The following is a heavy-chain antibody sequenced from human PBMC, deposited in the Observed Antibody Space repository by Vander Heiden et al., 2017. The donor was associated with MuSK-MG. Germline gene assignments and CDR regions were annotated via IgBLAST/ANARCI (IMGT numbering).Heavy chain of an antibody. D-gene: IGHD3-3*01. CDR1: GISITSGTYY. V-gene: IGHV4-61*02. CDR2: IYTSGST. CDR3: AGPSDVDFWMKDSYYYMDV. Sequence: QVQLQESGPGLVKPSQTLSLTCTVSGISITSGTYYWSWIRQPAGKGLEWIGRIYTSGSTYYNPSLKSRVTMSVDTSRNQFSLHLSSVTAADTAVYYCAGPSDVDFWMKDSYYYMDVWGKGTTVTVSS. J-gene: IGHJ6*03.